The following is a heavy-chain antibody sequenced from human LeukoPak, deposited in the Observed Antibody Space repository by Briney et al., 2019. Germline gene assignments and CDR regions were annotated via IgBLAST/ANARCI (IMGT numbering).Heavy chain of an antibody. CDR2: IYPGDSDP. D-gene: IGHD6-13*01. CDR3: ARHGLGSSWFGFDY. V-gene: IGHV5-51*01. CDR1: GYTFTTYW. Sequence: GESLKISCKGSGYTFTTYWIGWVRQMPGKGLEWVGIIYPGDSDPRYSPSFQGQVTISADKSNSTAYLQWSSLKASDSAMYYCARHGLGSSWFGFDYWGQGTLVTVSS. J-gene: IGHJ4*02.